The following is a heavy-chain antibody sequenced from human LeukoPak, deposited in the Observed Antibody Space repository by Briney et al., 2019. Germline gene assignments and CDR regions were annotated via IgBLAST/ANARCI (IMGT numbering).Heavy chain of an antibody. CDR2: ISWDSGNT. Sequence: GGSLRLSCAASGFTFNDYAMHWVRQAPGKGLEWVSLISWDSGNTYYADSVKGRFTISRDNSKNSLSLQMNSLRAEDTALYYCAKGPGAAVGKRYIQHWGQGTLVTVSS. J-gene: IGHJ1*01. CDR1: GFTFNDYA. CDR3: AKGPGAAVGKRYIQH. D-gene: IGHD6-13*01. V-gene: IGHV3-43D*03.